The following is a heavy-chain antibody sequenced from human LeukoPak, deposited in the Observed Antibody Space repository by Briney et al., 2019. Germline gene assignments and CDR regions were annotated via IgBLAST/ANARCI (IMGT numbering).Heavy chain of an antibody. CDR3: ARESSTSVFDAFDI. V-gene: IGHV3-30-3*01. J-gene: IGHJ3*02. D-gene: IGHD2-2*01. CDR1: GNYC. Sequence: GGSLRLSCAASGNYCMHWVRQAPGQGLEWVAVISYDGSNKYYADSVKGRFTISRDNSKNTLYLQMNSLRAEDTAVYYCARESSTSVFDAFDIWGQGTMVTVSS. CDR2: ISYDGSNK.